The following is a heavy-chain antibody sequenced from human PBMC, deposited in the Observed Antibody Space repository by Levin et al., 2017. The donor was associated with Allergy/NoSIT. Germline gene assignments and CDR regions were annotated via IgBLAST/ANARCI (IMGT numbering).Heavy chain of an antibody. Sequence: PGGSLRLSCAASGFTFSSYSMNWVRQALGKGLEWVSYISSSSTIYYADSVKGRFTISRDNAKNSLYLQMNSLRAEDTAVYYCARDLSNYYDSSGYYYPPLGWYFDLWGRGTLVTVSS. CDR2: ISSSSTI. J-gene: IGHJ2*01. CDR1: GFTFSSYS. D-gene: IGHD3-22*01. V-gene: IGHV3-48*04. CDR3: ARDLSNYYDSSGYYYPPLGWYFDL.